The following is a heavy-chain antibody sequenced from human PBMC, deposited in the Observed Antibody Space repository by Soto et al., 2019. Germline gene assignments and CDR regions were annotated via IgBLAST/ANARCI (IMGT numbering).Heavy chain of an antibody. J-gene: IGHJ4*02. Sequence: PSETLSLTCTVSGDSISSYYWTWIRQPPGKGLEWIGYIYYSGSTNYNPSLKSRVTISVDTSKNQFSLKLTSVTAADTAVYYCAREGYDFWSGYPNYYFDYWGQGTLVTVSS. D-gene: IGHD3-3*01. CDR1: GDSISSYY. CDR2: IYYSGST. V-gene: IGHV4-59*01. CDR3: AREGYDFWSGYPNYYFDY.